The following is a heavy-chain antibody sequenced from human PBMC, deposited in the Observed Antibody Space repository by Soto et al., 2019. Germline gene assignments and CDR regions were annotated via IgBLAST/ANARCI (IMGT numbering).Heavy chain of an antibody. V-gene: IGHV1-46*01. Sequence: ASVKVSCKASGYTFTSYYMHWVRQAPGQGLEWMGIINPSGGSTSYAQKFQGRVTMTRDTSTSTVYMELSSLRSEDTAVYYCAREPPRGYCSSTSCYTSSDDYWGQGTLVTVSS. D-gene: IGHD2-2*02. J-gene: IGHJ4*02. CDR2: INPSGGST. CDR3: AREPPRGYCSSTSCYTSSDDY. CDR1: GYTFTSYY.